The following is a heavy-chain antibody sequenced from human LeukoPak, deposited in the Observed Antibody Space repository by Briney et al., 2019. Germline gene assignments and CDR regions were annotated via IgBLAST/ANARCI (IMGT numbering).Heavy chain of an antibody. CDR1: GGSISSYY. CDR2: IYYSGST. D-gene: IGHD6-13*01. Sequence: SETLSLTCTVSGGSISSYYWSWIRQPPGKGLEWIGYIYYSGSTNYNPSLKSRVTISVDTSKDQFSLKLSSVTAADTAVYYCARAWRHSSSWQKHKNWFDPWGQGTLVTVSS. V-gene: IGHV4-59*12. J-gene: IGHJ5*02. CDR3: ARAWRHSSSWQKHKNWFDP.